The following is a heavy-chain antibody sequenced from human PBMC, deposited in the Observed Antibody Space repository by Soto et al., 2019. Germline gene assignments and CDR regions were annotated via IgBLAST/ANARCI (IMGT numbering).Heavy chain of an antibody. V-gene: IGHV3-48*03. CDR1: GFTFSSYE. CDR3: ARERNKRSFPVDGIDV. J-gene: IGHJ6*02. CDR2: ISSSGSTI. Sequence: SLRLSCAASGFTFSSYEMNWVRQAPGKGLEWVSYISSSGSTIYYADSVKGRFTISRDNAKKSLYLQMNSLRAEDTAVYYCARERNKRSFPVDGIDVWGQGTTVTVYS.